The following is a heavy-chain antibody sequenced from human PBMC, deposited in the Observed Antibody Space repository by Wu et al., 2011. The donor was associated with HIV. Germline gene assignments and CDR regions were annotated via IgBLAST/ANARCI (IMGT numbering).Heavy chain of an antibody. CDR2: IILIFGTA. V-gene: IGHV1-69*05. CDR3: ARADYYDSSGYYFVYNWFDP. CDR1: GGTFRRYA. J-gene: IGHJ5*02. D-gene: IGHD3-22*01. Sequence: QVQLVQSGAEVKKPGSSVKVSCKASGGTFRRYAISWVRQAPGQGLEWLGRIILIFGTANYAQKFQGRVTITTDESTSTAYMELSSLRSEDTAVYYCARADYYDSSGYYFVYNWFDPWGQGTLVTVSS.